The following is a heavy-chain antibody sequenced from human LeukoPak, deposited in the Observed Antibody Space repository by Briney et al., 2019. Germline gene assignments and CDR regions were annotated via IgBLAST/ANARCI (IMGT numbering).Heavy chain of an antibody. CDR3: ARGPDYGDYADWFDP. Sequence: SSETLSLTCAVSGYSISSGYYWGWIRQPPGKGLEWIGEINHSGSTNYNPSLKSRVTISVDTSKNQFSLKLSSVTAADTAVYYCARGPDYGDYADWFDPWGQGTLVTVSS. J-gene: IGHJ5*02. V-gene: IGHV4-38-2*01. CDR2: INHSGST. D-gene: IGHD4-17*01. CDR1: GYSISSGYY.